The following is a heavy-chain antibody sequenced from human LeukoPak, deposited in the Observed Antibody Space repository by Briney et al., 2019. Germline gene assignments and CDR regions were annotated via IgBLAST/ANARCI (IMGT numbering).Heavy chain of an antibody. D-gene: IGHD2-2*01. CDR1: GFTFSSYS. J-gene: IGHJ4*02. CDR2: ISSSSSYI. CDR3: ARDPISRGVVVPAAIY. V-gene: IGHV3-21*01. Sequence: PGGSLRLSCAASGFTFSSYSMNWVRQAPGKGLEWVSSISSSSSYIYYADSVKGRFTISRDNAKNSLYLQMNSLRAEDTAVYYCARDPISRGVVVPAAIYWGQGTLVTVSS.